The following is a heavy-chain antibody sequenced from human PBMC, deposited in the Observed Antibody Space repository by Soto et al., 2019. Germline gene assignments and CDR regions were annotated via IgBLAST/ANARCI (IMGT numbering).Heavy chain of an antibody. CDR3: TRGGLDAARITWWFDP. D-gene: IGHD5-18*01. Sequence: QVQLQQSGPGLVKPSQTLSLTCVISGDSISSNSATWNWIRQSPSRGLAWLGRTYYWSKWYNDYAESVKSRITISPDTSKSQFSLQLNSVTPEDTAVYYCTRGGLDAARITWWFDPWGQGTLVTVSS. V-gene: IGHV6-1*01. J-gene: IGHJ5*02. CDR2: TYYWSKWYN. CDR1: GDSISSNSAT.